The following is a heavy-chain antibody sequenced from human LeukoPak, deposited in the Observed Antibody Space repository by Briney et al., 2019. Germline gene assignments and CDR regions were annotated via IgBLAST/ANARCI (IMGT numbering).Heavy chain of an antibody. D-gene: IGHD3-10*01. CDR3: AKVFVERCFGGFDYYYYYMDV. J-gene: IGHJ6*03. CDR2: ISGSGGST. V-gene: IGHV3-23*01. Sequence: GGSLRLSCAASGFTFSSAGMAWVRQAPGKGLEWVSAISGSGGSTYYADSVKGRFTISRDNSKNTLYLQMNSLRAEDTAVYYCAKVFVERCFGGFDYYYYYMDVWGKGTTVTISS. CDR1: GFTFSSAG.